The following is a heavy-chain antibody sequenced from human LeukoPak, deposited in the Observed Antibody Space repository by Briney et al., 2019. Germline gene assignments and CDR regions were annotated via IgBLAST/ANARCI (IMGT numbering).Heavy chain of an antibody. D-gene: IGHD6-19*01. CDR3: ANNGRAVAVHYYXYGMDV. Sequence: PGGSLRLSCAASGFTFSSYAMSWVRQAPGKGLEWVSAISGSGGSTYYADSVKGRFTISRDNSKNTLYLQMNSLRAEDTAVYYCANNGRAVAVHYYXYGMDVWGQGTTVTVSS. CDR2: ISGSGGST. CDR1: GFTFSSYA. J-gene: IGHJ6*02. V-gene: IGHV3-23*01.